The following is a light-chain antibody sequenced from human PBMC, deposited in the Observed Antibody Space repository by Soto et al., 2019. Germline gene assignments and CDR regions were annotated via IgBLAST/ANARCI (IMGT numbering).Light chain of an antibody. CDR1: KGIADT. Sequence: EVVMTQSPATLYASPGEGVTRSCRANKGIADTLAGYQHKPGQTPRRLIFDTSTRATGVPAKFSGSRSGPEFTLTINSLQSEDFAIYYCHPYNNWPLTFVGGTKVESK. CDR3: HPYNNWPLT. CDR2: DTS. V-gene: IGKV3-15*01. J-gene: IGKJ4*01.